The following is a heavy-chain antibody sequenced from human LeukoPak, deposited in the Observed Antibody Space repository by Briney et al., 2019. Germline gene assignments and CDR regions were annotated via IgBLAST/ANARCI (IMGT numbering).Heavy chain of an antibody. J-gene: IGHJ4*02. Sequence: PGGSLRLSCVASGFSFSNYGMNWVRQAAGKGLEWISDISSGSSIRNYADSVRGRFTISRDNAENSVYLQMNSLRAEDTAVYFCVRDSGEIPNTYYYDSSGYLHYWGPGTLVTVSS. D-gene: IGHD3-22*01. CDR1: GFSFSNYG. CDR2: ISSGSSIR. CDR3: VRDSGEIPNTYYYDSSGYLHY. V-gene: IGHV3-48*01.